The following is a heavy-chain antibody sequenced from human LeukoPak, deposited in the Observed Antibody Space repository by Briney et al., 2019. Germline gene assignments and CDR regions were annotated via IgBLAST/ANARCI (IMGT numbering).Heavy chain of an antibody. Sequence: GGSLRLSCAASGFXFSSYGMHWVRQAPGKGLEWVAVIWYDGSNKYYADSVKGRFTISRDNSKNTLYLQMNSLRAEDTAVYYCARDAAEYCSSTTCRGGSFDIWGQGTMVTVSS. CDR2: IWYDGSNK. CDR3: ARDAAEYCSSTTCRGGSFDI. CDR1: GFXFSSYG. J-gene: IGHJ3*02. V-gene: IGHV3-33*01. D-gene: IGHD2-2*01.